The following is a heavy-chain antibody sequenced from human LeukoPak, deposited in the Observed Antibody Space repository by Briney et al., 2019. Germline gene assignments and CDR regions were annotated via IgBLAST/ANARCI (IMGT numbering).Heavy chain of an antibody. V-gene: IGHV3-48*01. D-gene: IGHD5-18*01. Sequence: PGGSMRLSCEASGFTFSRYSMNWVRQAPGKGLEWLSYISSSSSALYYADSVKGRFTNSRDNAKNSLYLQMNSLRAEDTAVYYCARDQGGYNFGFDYWGQGTPVTVSS. CDR1: GFTFSRYS. J-gene: IGHJ4*02. CDR3: ARDQGGYNFGFDY. CDR2: ISSSSSAL.